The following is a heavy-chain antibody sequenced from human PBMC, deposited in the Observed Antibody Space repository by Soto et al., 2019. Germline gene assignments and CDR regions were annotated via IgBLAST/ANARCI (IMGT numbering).Heavy chain of an antibody. CDR2: ISGYNGNT. V-gene: IGHV1-18*01. D-gene: IGHD2-2*01. J-gene: IGHJ4*02. CDR1: AYTFTNYA. CDR3: ARDTTDRLSDY. Sequence: QVQLVQSGAEVKKPGASVKVSCKASAYTFTNYAISWVRQAPGQGLEWMGWISGYNGNTNYAERLQGRVTMTTDTSKSTDYRELRSLRSDDTAVYYCARDTTDRLSDYWGQGALVIVSS.